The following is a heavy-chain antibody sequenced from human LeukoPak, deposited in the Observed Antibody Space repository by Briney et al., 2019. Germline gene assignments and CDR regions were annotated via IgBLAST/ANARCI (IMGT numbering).Heavy chain of an antibody. CDR1: GGSISSSRYY. D-gene: IGHD3-10*01. CDR2: IYYSGST. Sequence: SERLSLTCTVSGGSISSSRYYWGWIRRPPGKGLEWIENIYYSGSTYYNPSLKSRVTISVDTSKNQFSLKLSSVTAADTAVYYCARHEYYGLEGGFDYWGQGTGDSVSS. J-gene: IGHJ4*02. CDR3: ARHEYYGLEGGFDY. V-gene: IGHV4-39*01.